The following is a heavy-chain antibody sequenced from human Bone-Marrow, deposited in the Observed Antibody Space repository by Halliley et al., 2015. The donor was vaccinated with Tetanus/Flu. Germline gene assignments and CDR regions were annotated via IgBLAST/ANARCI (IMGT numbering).Heavy chain of an antibody. D-gene: IGHD3-3*02. V-gene: IGHV3-30-3*01. CDR2: ISYDGSNK. CDR1: GFSFSAYT. J-gene: IGHJ4*02. CDR3: ARKHWEWGYFYS. Sequence: SLRLSCAASGFSFSAYTLHWVRQAPGKGLEWVALISYDGSNKYYADSVKGRLTISRDNSKNTLYLQMNSLRTEDTAVYYCARKHWEWGYFYSGGQGTLVWVSS.